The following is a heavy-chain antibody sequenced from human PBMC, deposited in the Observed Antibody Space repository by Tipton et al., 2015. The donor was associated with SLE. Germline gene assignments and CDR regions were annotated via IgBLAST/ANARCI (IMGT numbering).Heavy chain of an antibody. Sequence: LRLSCTVSGGSISSYYWSWIRQPPGKGLEWIGYIYYSGSTNYNPSLKSRVTISVDTSKNQFSLKLSSVTAADTAVYYCARGEGYSYGLDPFDYWGQGTLVTVSS. CDR2: IYYSGST. CDR1: GGSISSYY. CDR3: ARGEGYSYGLDPFDY. D-gene: IGHD5-18*01. V-gene: IGHV4-59*01. J-gene: IGHJ4*02.